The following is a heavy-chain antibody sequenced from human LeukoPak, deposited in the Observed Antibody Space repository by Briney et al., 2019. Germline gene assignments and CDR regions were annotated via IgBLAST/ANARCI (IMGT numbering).Heavy chain of an antibody. CDR3: VRRATYGGNAFLDY. CDR2: IEKDGSEK. D-gene: IGHD4-23*01. Sequence: QAGGSLRLSCAASGFIFSNFWMGWARQAPGKGPEWVVHIEKDGSEKSYVDSVKGRFTISRDNAKNSLYLQMSSLRAEDTAVYFCVRRATYGGNAFLDYSGPRTLVSVYS. V-gene: IGHV3-7*01. J-gene: IGHJ4*02. CDR1: GFIFSNFW.